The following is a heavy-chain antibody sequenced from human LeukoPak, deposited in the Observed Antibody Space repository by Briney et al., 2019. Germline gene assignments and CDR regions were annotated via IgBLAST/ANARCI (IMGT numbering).Heavy chain of an antibody. Sequence: PSETLSLTCTVSGGSISGYYWSWIRQPPGKGLEWIGYIYSSGTTNYNPSLESRVTFSVDTSKNQFFLDLTSVTAADTAMYYCARHAKGRIANWYFDLWGRGTLVIVSS. CDR2: IYSSGTT. J-gene: IGHJ2*01. V-gene: IGHV4-4*08. CDR1: GGSISGYY. CDR3: ARHAKGRIANWYFDL.